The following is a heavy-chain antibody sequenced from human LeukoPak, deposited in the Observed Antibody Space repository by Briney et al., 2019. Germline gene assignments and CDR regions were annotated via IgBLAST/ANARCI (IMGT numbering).Heavy chain of an antibody. CDR1: TGSISSGSYY. Sequence: KTSETLSLTCTVSTGSISSGSYYWSWIRQPAGKGLEWIGHIYTSGTTNYNPSLKSRVTISVDTSKNQFSLKLSSVTAADTAVYYCARDRYMDVWGKGTTVTASS. J-gene: IGHJ6*03. CDR2: IYTSGTT. CDR3: ARDRYMDV. V-gene: IGHV4-61*09.